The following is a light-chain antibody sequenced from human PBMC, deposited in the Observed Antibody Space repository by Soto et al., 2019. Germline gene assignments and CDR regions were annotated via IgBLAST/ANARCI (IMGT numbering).Light chain of an antibody. CDR1: QSIKSD. CDR2: RAS. V-gene: IGKV3-15*01. J-gene: IGKJ1*01. Sequence: EIVMTQSPATLSVSPGERATLSCRASQSIKSDLAWYQHKPGQAPRLLIYRASAVATGIPARFSGSGSGTEFTLTISSLQSEDFAVYYCQQYNNWPRTFGQGTKVEIK. CDR3: QQYNNWPRT.